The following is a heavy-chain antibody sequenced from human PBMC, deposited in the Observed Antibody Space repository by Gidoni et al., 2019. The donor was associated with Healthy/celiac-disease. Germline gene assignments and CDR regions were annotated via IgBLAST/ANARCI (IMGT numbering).Heavy chain of an antibody. CDR1: GFTFSRYG. J-gene: IGHJ6*03. V-gene: IGHV3-33*01. CDR3: ARDRGNYYMDV. CDR2: IWYDGSNK. Sequence: QVQLVVSGVGVVQPGSSLRLSCAASGFTFSRYGMHWVRQAPGKGLEWVAVIWYDGSNKYYADSVKGRFTIYRDNSKNTLYLQMNSLRAEDTAVYYCARDRGNYYMDVWGKGTTVTVSS.